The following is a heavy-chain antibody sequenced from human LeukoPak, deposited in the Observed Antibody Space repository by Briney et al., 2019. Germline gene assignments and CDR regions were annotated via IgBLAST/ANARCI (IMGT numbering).Heavy chain of an antibody. CDR3: ARRDGYDILTGYPQGFDH. CDR1: GGSISSSSYY. J-gene: IGHJ5*02. V-gene: IGHV4-39*01. D-gene: IGHD3-9*01. Sequence: SETLSLTCTVSGGSISSSSYYWGWIRQPPGKGLEWIGSTYYSGSTYYNPSLKSRVTISVDTSKNQFSLKLSSVTAADTAVYYCARRDGYDILTGYPQGFDHWGQGTLVTVSS. CDR2: TYYSGST.